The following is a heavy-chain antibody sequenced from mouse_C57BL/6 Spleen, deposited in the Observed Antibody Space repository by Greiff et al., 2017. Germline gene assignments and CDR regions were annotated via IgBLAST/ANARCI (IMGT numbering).Heavy chain of an antibody. CDR3: ARDHYGSSYVDAMDY. D-gene: IGHD1-1*01. V-gene: IGHV1-18*01. J-gene: IGHJ4*01. CDR1: GYTFTDYN. CDR2: INPNNGGT. Sequence: EVQLQESGPELVKPGASVKIPCKASGYTFTDYNMDWVKQSHGKSLEWIGDINPNNGGTIYNQKFKGKATLTVDKSSSTAYMELRSLTSEDTAVYYCARDHYGSSYVDAMDYWGQGTSVTVSS.